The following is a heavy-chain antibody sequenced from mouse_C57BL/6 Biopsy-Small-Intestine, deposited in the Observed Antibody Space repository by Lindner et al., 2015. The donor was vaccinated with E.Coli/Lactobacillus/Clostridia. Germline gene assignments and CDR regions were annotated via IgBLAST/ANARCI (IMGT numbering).Heavy chain of an antibody. CDR1: GYTFTDYY. CDR2: INPYNGGT. Sequence: VQLQESGPVLVKPGASVKMSCKASGYTFTDYYMNWVKQSHRKSLEWIGVINPYNGGTSYNQKFKGKATLTVDKSSSTAYMELNSLTSEDSAVYYCARSRDYYGSSYGAWGQGTLVTVSA. V-gene: IGHV1-19*01. D-gene: IGHD1-1*01. J-gene: IGHJ3*01. CDR3: ARSRDYYGSSYGA.